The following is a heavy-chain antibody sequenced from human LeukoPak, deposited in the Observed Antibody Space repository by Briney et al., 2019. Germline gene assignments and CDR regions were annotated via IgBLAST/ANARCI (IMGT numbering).Heavy chain of an antibody. J-gene: IGHJ4*02. D-gene: IGHD1-26*01. V-gene: IGHV4-59*12. CDR1: GGSISSYY. CDR3: ARDRGSLRYYFDY. Sequence: SETLSLTCAVSGGSISSYYWSWIRQPPGKGLEWIGDIYYSGSTNYNPSLKSRVTISVDTSKNQFSLQLNSVTPEDTAVYYCARDRGSLRYYFDYWGQGTLVTVSS. CDR2: IYYSGST.